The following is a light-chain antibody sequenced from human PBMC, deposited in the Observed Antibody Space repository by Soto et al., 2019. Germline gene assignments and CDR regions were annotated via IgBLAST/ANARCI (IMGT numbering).Light chain of an antibody. CDR1: SSNIGAGFD. V-gene: IGLV1-40*01. CDR3: QSYDDSLSGSYV. Sequence: QSVLTQPPSVSGAPGQRVTISCTGSSSNIGAGFDVHWYQQLPGTAPKLLISGNTNRPSGVPDRFSASKSGTSASLAITGLQAEDEADYYCQSYDDSLSGSYVFGSGTKVTVL. CDR2: GNT. J-gene: IGLJ1*01.